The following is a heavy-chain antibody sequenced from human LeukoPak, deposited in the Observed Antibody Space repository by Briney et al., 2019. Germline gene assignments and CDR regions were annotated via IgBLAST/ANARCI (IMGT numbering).Heavy chain of an antibody. CDR2: IYYSGST. Sequence: SETLSLTCTVSGGSISSSSYYWGWIRQPPGKGLEWIGSIYYSGSTYYNPSLKSRVTISVDTSKNQFSLKLSSVTAADTAVYYCARGIAVAGADYWGQGTLVTVSS. CDR1: GGSISSSSYY. J-gene: IGHJ4*02. V-gene: IGHV4-39*07. CDR3: ARGIAVAGADY. D-gene: IGHD6-19*01.